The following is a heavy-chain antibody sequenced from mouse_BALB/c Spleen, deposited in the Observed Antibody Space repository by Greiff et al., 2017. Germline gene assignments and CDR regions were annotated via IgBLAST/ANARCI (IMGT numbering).Heavy chain of an antibody. Sequence: VQLQQSGAELVKPGASVKLSCKASGYTFTSYWMHWVKQRPGQGLEWIGEINPSNGRTNYNEKFKSKATLTVDKSSSTAYMQLSSLTSEDSAVYYCASSTFAYWGQGTLVTVSA. CDR3: ASSTFAY. V-gene: IGHV1S81*02. CDR2: INPSNGRT. J-gene: IGHJ3*01. CDR1: GYTFTSYW.